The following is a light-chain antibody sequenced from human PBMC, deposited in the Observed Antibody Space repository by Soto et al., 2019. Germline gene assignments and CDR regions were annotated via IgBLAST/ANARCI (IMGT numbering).Light chain of an antibody. V-gene: IGLV2-14*01. CDR1: SSDIGDYNY. Sequence: QSVLTQPASVSGSPGQSITSSCTGTSSDIGDYNYVSWYQQHPGKAPKLMISGVSNRPSVVSTRFSGSKSGNTASLTISGLQAEDEADYYCSSYTSTNTVIFGGGTKLTVL. CDR2: GVS. CDR3: SSYTSTNTVI. J-gene: IGLJ2*01.